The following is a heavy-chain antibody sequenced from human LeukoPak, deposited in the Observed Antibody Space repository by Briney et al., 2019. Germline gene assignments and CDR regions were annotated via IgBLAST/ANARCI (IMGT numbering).Heavy chain of an antibody. CDR2: INWNGGST. CDR3: AREAAAGGEYYFDY. V-gene: IGHV3-20*04. CDR1: GFTFDDYG. D-gene: IGHD6-13*01. J-gene: IGHJ4*02. Sequence: GGSLRLSCAASGFTFDDYGMSWVRQAPGKGLEWVSGINWNGGSTGCADSEKGRFTISRDNAKNSLYLQMNSLRAEDTALYYCAREAAAGGEYYFDYWGQGTLVTVSS.